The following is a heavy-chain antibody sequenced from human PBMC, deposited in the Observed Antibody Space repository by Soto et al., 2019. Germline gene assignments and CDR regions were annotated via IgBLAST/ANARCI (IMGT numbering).Heavy chain of an antibody. CDR2: ITTSSSYI. CDR3: AKGGWIQLRGVDY. CDR1: GFCFSSYS. Sequence: EVQLVESGGGLVKPGGSLRLSCAASGFCFSSYSMNWVRQAPGKGLEWVASITTSSSYIQYADSVKGRFTISRDNAKNSLYLQMDSLRVEDTAVYYCAKGGWIQLRGVDYWGQGTLVTVSS. D-gene: IGHD5-18*01. V-gene: IGHV3-21*01. J-gene: IGHJ4*02.